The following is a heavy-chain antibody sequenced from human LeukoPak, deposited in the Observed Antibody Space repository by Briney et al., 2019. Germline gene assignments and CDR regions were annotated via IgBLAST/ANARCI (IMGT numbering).Heavy chain of an antibody. D-gene: IGHD4-17*01. Sequence: PGGSLRLSCAASGFTLSSYAMSWVRQAPGKGLEWVSAISDTGNTYHADSVKGRFTISRDNAKNSLYLQMNSLRAEDTAVYYCARMTTVTPLDYWGQGTLVTVSS. CDR2: ISDTGNT. V-gene: IGHV3-23*01. CDR1: GFTLSSYA. J-gene: IGHJ4*02. CDR3: ARMTTVTPLDY.